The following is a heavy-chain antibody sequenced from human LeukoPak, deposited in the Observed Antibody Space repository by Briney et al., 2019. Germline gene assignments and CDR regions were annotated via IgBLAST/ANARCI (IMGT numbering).Heavy chain of an antibody. CDR2: INHSGST. CDR3: ARGYFDWLLRTGANWFDP. D-gene: IGHD3-9*01. Sequence: SETLSLTCADYGGSFSGYYWSWIRQPPGKGLEWIGEINHSGSTNYNPSLKSRVTISVDTSKNQFSLNLSSVTAADTAVYYCARGYFDWLLRTGANWFDPWGQGTLVTVSS. V-gene: IGHV4-34*01. CDR1: GGSFSGYY. J-gene: IGHJ5*02.